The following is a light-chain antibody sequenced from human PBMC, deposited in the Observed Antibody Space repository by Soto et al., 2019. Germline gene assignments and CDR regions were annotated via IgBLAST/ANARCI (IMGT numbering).Light chain of an antibody. Sequence: DIQMTQSPSTLSGSVGDRVTITCRASQGVRTYLAWFQQKPGKVPKRLIFSASSLQSGVPSRFSGNGSATEFTLTISSLQPEDFATYYCLQSYKYPWTFGQGTKVDI. CDR1: QGVRTY. CDR2: SAS. J-gene: IGKJ1*01. CDR3: LQSYKYPWT. V-gene: IGKV1-17*03.